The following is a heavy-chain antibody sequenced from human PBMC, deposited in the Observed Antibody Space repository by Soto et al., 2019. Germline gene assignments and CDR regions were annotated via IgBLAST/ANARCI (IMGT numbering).Heavy chain of an antibody. CDR1: GGTFSSYA. J-gene: IGHJ5*02. CDR3: ARDTVSMVRGNPDSFPGA. Sequence: SVKVSCKASGGTFSSYAISWVRQAPGQGLEWMGGIIPIFGTTNYAQKFQGRVTITADVTTSTAYMELSSLRSKDTAVYYCARDTVSMVRGNPDSFPGAWGQGALVTVSS. V-gene: IGHV1-69*13. CDR2: IIPIFGTT. D-gene: IGHD3-10*01.